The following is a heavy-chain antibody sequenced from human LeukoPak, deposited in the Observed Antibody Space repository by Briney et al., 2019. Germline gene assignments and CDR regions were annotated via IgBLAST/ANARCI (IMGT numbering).Heavy chain of an antibody. CDR3: AREWAGTFDY. CDR1: GDSLSSNSAA. V-gene: IGHV6-1*01. J-gene: IGHJ4*02. Sequence: SQTLSLTCAISGDSLSSNSAAWNWLRQSPSRGLEWLGRTYYRSKWYNDYAVSVKSRITINPDTSKSQFSLQLNSETPEDTAVYYCAREWAGTFDYWGQGTLVTVSS. CDR2: TYYRSKWYN. D-gene: IGHD6-19*01.